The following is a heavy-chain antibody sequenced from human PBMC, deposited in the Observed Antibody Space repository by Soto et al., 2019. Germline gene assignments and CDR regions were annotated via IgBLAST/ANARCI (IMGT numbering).Heavy chain of an antibody. CDR2: IYYSGST. Sequence: LSLTCTVSRDSVSSGDYYWSWIRQPPGKGLEWIGYIYYSGSTTYNPSLKSRVTISLDMSKNQFSLRLSSVTAADTAVYYCASYNWNYWFDPWGQGTLVTVSS. CDR1: RDSVSSGDYY. J-gene: IGHJ5*02. CDR3: ASYNWNYWFDP. V-gene: IGHV4-61*08. D-gene: IGHD1-7*01.